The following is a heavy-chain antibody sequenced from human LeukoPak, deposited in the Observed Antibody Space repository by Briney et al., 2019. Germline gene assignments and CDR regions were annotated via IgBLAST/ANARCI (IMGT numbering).Heavy chain of an antibody. D-gene: IGHD3-22*01. Sequence: SETLSLTCTVSGGSISSSSYYWGWIRQPPGKGLEWIGSIYHSGSTYYNPSLKSRVTISVDTSRNQFSLNLSSVTAADTAVYFCARDVQDYYDSSGYWVYWGQGTLVTVSS. CDR3: ARDVQDYYDSSGYWVY. CDR1: GGSISSSSYY. V-gene: IGHV4-39*07. J-gene: IGHJ4*02. CDR2: IYHSGST.